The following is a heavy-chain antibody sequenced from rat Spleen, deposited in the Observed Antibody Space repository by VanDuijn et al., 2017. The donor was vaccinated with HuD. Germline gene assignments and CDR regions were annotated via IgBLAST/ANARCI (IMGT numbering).Heavy chain of an antibody. J-gene: IGHJ2*01. CDR1: GYSITNIY. Sequence: EVQLQESGPGLVKPSQSLSLTCSVTGYSITNIYWGWIRKFPGNKMEWMGYISFSRSTTYNPSLKSRISISRDTSKNQFFLQLNSVTTEDTATYYCARYRNTMGLFDYWGQGVMVTVSS. CDR2: ISFSRST. CDR3: ARYRNTMGLFDY. V-gene: IGHV3-1*01. D-gene: IGHD1-7*01.